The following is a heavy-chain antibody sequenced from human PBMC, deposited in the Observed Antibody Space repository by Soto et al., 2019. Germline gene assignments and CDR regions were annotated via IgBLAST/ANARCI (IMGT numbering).Heavy chain of an antibody. V-gene: IGHV3-30-3*01. CDR1: GFTFSSYA. CDR2: ISYDGSNK. CDR3: AREGCSVGSCYFDY. Sequence: QVQLVESGGGVVQPGRSLRLSCAASGFTFSSYAMHWVRQAPGKGLEWVAVISYDGSNKYYADSVKGRFTISRDNSKNTLYLQMNSLRAEDTAVYYCAREGCSVGSCYFDYWGQGTLVTVSS. D-gene: IGHD2-15*01. J-gene: IGHJ4*02.